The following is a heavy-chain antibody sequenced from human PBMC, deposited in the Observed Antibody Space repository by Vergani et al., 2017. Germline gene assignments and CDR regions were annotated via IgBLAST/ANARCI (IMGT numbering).Heavy chain of an antibody. CDR3: AKXLGTSSGGGWFDP. CDR2: ISWNSNSI. D-gene: IGHD6-6*01. V-gene: IGHV3-9*02. Sequence: EVQLEESGGGLVLPGSSLRLSCVASGFTSAGYAMHWVRQAPGKGLEWVSGISWNSNSIGYADSVKGRFTISRDNAKNSLYLQMNSLRAEDTALYYCAKXLGTSSGGGWFDPWGQGTLVTVSS. J-gene: IGHJ5*02. CDR1: GFTSAGYA.